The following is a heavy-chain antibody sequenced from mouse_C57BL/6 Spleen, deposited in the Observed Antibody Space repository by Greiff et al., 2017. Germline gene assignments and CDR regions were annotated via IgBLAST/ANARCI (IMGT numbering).Heavy chain of an antibody. D-gene: IGHD2-5*01. CDR3: ARDRAYYSNYVGAMDY. CDR2: INYDGSST. V-gene: IGHV5-16*01. J-gene: IGHJ4*01. Sequence: EVKLMESEGGLVQPGSSMKLSCTASGFTFSDYYMAWVRQVPEKGLEWVANINYDGSSTYYLDSLKSRFIISRDNAKNILYLQMSSLKSEDTATYYCARDRAYYSNYVGAMDYWGQGTSVTVSS. CDR1: GFTFSDYY.